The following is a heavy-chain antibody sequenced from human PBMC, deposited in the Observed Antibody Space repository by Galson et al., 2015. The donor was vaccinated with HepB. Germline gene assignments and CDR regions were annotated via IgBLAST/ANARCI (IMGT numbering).Heavy chain of an antibody. D-gene: IGHD3-9*01. CDR3: THFHSAGYKAFDF. CDR1: GLSLSTGGVG. Sequence: PALVKPTQTLTLTCTFSGLSLSTGGVGVGWVRQPPGKALEWLALIYWDDDKHYSPSLNSRLTITKDTSKNQVDLTMTNMDPVDTATYYCTHFHSAGYKAFDFWGQGTLVIVSS. CDR2: IYWDDDK. V-gene: IGHV2-5*02. J-gene: IGHJ4*02.